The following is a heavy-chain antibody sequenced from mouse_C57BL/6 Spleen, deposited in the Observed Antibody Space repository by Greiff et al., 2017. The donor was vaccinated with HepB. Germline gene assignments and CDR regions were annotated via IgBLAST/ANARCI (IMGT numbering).Heavy chain of an antibody. Sequence: DVKLQVSGPGLVKPSQSLSLTCSVTGYSITSGYYWNWIRQFPGNKLEWMGYISYDGSNNYNPSLKNRISITRDTSKNQFFLKLNSVTTEDTATYYCARNYGSSYVFAYWGQRTLVTVSA. V-gene: IGHV3-6*01. CDR1: GYSITSGYY. J-gene: IGHJ3*01. D-gene: IGHD1-1*01. CDR2: ISYDGSN. CDR3: ARNYGSSYVFAY.